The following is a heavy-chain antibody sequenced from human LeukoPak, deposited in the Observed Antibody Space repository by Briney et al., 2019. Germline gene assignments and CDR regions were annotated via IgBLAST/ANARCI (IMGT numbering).Heavy chain of an antibody. J-gene: IGHJ4*02. D-gene: IGHD3-9*01. V-gene: IGHV1-2*02. CDR1: GYTFTSYD. CDR2: INPNSGGT. Sequence: ASVKVSCKASGYTFTSYDINWVRQATGQGLEWMGWINPNSGGTNYAQKFQGRVTMTRDTSISTAYMELSRLRSDDTAVYYCARGDILTGNDFDYWGQGTLVTVSS. CDR3: ARGDILTGNDFDY.